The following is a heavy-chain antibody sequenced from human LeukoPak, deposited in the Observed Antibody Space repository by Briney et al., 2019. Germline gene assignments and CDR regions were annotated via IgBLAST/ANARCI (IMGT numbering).Heavy chain of an antibody. CDR2: ISGSGGST. Sequence: GGSLRLSCAASGFTFSSYAMSWVRQAPGKGLEWVSAISGSGGSTYYADSVKGRFTISRDSSKNTLYLQMNSLRAEDTAVYYCAKDREREVGDPRDGFDIWGQGTMVTVSS. D-gene: IGHD1-26*01. V-gene: IGHV3-23*01. CDR3: AKDREREVGDPRDGFDI. J-gene: IGHJ3*02. CDR1: GFTFSSYA.